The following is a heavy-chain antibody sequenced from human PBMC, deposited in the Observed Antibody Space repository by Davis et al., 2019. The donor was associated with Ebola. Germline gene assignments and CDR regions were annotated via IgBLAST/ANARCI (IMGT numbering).Heavy chain of an antibody. Sequence: PSETLSLTCTVSGVSISRHYWSWIRQPPGKRLEWIGSIYYTGNAYYNSSLASRATISVDTSRNQFSLKLSSVTAADTAVYYCVRYDPPRGGSFDIWGQGTMVTVSS. V-gene: IGHV4-59*08. CDR2: IYYTGNA. J-gene: IGHJ3*02. CDR3: VRYDPPRGGSFDI. D-gene: IGHD3-10*01. CDR1: GVSISRHY.